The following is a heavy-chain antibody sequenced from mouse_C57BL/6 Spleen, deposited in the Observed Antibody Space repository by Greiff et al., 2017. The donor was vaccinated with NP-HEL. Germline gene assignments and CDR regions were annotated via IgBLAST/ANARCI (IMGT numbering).Heavy chain of an antibody. D-gene: IGHD6-1*01. CDR3: ARERIPYCDY. Sequence: EVQLVESGGDLVKPGGSLKLSCAASGFTFSSYGMSWVRQTPDKRLEWVATISSGGSYTYYPDSVKGRFTISRDNAKNTLYLQMSSLKSEDTAMYYCARERIPYCDYWGQGTTLTVSS. CDR1: GFTFSSYG. J-gene: IGHJ2*01. CDR2: ISSGGSYT. V-gene: IGHV5-6*01.